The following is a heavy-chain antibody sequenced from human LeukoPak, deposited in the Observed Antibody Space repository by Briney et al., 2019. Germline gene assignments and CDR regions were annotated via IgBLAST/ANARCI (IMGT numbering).Heavy chain of an antibody. CDR2: INPSGGST. V-gene: IGHV1-46*01. D-gene: IGHD3-16*01. J-gene: IGHJ6*03. CDR3: ARAGGLTVPLSYYYYYYMDV. Sequence: ASVKVSCKASGYTFTSYYMHWVRQAPGQGLEWMVIINPSGGSTSYAQKFQGRVTMTRDTSTSTVYMELSSLRSEDTAVYYCARAGGLTVPLSYYYYYYMDVWGKGTTVTVSS. CDR1: GYTFTSYY.